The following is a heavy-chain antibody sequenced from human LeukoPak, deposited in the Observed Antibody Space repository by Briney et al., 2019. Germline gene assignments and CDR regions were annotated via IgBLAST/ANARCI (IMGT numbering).Heavy chain of an antibody. J-gene: IGHJ5*02. Sequence: GGSLRLSCAASGFTFDDYAMHWVRQAPGKGLEWVSGISWNSGSIGYADSVKGRFTISRDNAKNSLYLQMNSLRAEDTAVYYCARDNSVGDTAWWFDPWGQGTPVTVSS. CDR2: ISWNSGSI. D-gene: IGHD1-26*01. CDR1: GFTFDDYA. V-gene: IGHV3-9*01. CDR3: ARDNSVGDTAWWFDP.